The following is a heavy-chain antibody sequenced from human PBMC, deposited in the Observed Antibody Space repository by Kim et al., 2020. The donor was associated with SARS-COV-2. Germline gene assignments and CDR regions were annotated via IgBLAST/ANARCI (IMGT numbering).Heavy chain of an antibody. J-gene: IGHJ4*01. CDR3: ARDEDFLTGYPYYSFDS. CDR2: IKPNSGTT. D-gene: IGHD3-9*01. V-gene: IGHV1-46*01. Sequence: ASVKVSCKASGYTFTSYYMHWVRQAPGQGLEWMGIIKPNSGTTTYAQKFQGRVTMTSDTSTTTVYMQLSSLRSDDTAMYYCARDEDFLTGYPYYSFDSWG. CDR1: GYTFTSYY.